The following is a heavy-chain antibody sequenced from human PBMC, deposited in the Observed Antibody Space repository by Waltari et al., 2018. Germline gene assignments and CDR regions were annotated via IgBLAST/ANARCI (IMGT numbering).Heavy chain of an antibody. D-gene: IGHD6-13*01. CDR3: ARGGSSSWYVRSSFDY. CDR2: INPNSGGT. Sequence: QVQLVQSGAEVKKPGASVKVSCKASGYTFTGYYMHWVRQAPGQGLEWMGWINPNSGGTNYEQKFQGRVTMTRDTSISTAYMELSRLRSDDTAVYYCARGGSSSWYVRSSFDYWGQGTLVTVSS. J-gene: IGHJ4*02. CDR1: GYTFTGYY. V-gene: IGHV1-2*02.